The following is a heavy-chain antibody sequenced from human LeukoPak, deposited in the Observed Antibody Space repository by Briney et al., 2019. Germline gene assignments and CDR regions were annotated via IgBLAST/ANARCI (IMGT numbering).Heavy chain of an antibody. V-gene: IGHV3-23*01. J-gene: IGHJ4*02. Sequence: GGSLRLSCAASGFTFSSYAMSWVRQALGRGLEWVSAISGSGGSTYYADSVKGRFTISRDNSKNTLYLQMNSLRAEDTAVYYCAKVSTGDSSGYYILAADYWGQGTLVTVSS. CDR2: ISGSGGST. D-gene: IGHD3-22*01. CDR3: AKVSTGDSSGYYILAADY. CDR1: GFTFSSYA.